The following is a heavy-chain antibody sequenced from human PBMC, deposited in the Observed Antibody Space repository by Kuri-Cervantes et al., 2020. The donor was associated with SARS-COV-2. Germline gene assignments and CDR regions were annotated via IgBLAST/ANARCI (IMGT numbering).Heavy chain of an antibody. CDR2: ISSSSSPI. V-gene: IGHV3-48*01. D-gene: IGHD6-6*01. J-gene: IGHJ6*02. CDR1: GFTVNTYS. Sequence: SCAASGFTVNTYSMNWVRQVPGKGLEWLSYISSSSSPIFYADSVKGRFTISRDNVENSLYLQMNSLRPQDTAVYYCVREGFGSSSHNYGMDVWGQGTTVTVSS. CDR3: VREGFGSSSHNYGMDV.